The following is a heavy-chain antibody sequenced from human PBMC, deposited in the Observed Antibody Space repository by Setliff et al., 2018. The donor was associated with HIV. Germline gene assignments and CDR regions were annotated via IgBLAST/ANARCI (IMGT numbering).Heavy chain of an antibody. Sequence: SETLSLTCTVSGDSISSYYWSWIRQPPGKGLEWIGHIYYNGLTNYNPSLKSRVTISVDMSKNQFSLKLNSVTAADTAVYHCARGDTYYHDSSGYVKSALDCFDIWGQGTMVTVSS. CDR3: ARGDTYYHDSSGYVKSALDCFDI. V-gene: IGHV4-59*08. J-gene: IGHJ3*02. CDR1: GDSISSYY. CDR2: IYYNGLT. D-gene: IGHD3-22*01.